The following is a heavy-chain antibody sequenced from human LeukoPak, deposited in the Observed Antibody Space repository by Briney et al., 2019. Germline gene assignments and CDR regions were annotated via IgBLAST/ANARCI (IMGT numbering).Heavy chain of an antibody. Sequence: SGGSLRLSCAASGFTFSSYWMHWVRQAPGKGLVWVSRINSDGSSTSYADSVKGRFTISRDNAKNTLYLQMNSLRAEDTAVYYCASSSSGSYSDYWGQGTLVTVSS. J-gene: IGHJ4*02. CDR3: ASSSSGSYSDY. CDR1: GFTFSSYW. CDR2: INSDGSST. V-gene: IGHV3-74*01. D-gene: IGHD3-10*01.